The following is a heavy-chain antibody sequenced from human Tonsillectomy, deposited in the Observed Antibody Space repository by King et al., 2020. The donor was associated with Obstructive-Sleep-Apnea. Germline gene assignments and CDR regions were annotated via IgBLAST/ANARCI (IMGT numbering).Heavy chain of an antibody. V-gene: IGHV4-39*07. Sequence: LQLQESGPGLVKPSETLSLTCTVSGGSINSSSYYRGWIRQPPGKGLEWIGIIYYSGSTYYNPSLRSRVTISVDTSKNQFSLKLSSVTAADTAVYYCARHYGSGRPYFDYWGQGTLVTVSS. CDR3: ARHYGSGRPYFDY. CDR1: GGSINSSSYY. D-gene: IGHD3-10*01. J-gene: IGHJ4*02. CDR2: IYYSGST.